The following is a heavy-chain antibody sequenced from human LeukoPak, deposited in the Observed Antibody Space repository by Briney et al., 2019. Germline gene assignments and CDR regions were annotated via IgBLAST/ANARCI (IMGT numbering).Heavy chain of an antibody. CDR1: GGSISSYY. V-gene: IGHV4-59*08. CDR2: IYYSGST. J-gene: IGHJ6*03. Sequence: SETLSLTCTVSGGSISSYYWSWIRQPPGKGLEWIGYIYYSGSTNYNPSLKSRVTISVDTSKNQFSLKLSSVTAADTAVYYCARHFAFSYYYMDVWGNGTTVTVSS. CDR3: ARHFAFSYYYMDV.